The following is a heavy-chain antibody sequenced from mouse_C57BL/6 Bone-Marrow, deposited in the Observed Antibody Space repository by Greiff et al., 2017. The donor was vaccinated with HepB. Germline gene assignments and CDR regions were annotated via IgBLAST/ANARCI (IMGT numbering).Heavy chain of an antibody. CDR3: ARDPAMITTRYFDV. D-gene: IGHD2-4*01. CDR2: ISDGGSYT. V-gene: IGHV5-4*01. Sequence: EVKLMESGGGLVKPGGSLKLSCAASGFTFSSYAMSWVRQTPEKRLEWVATISDGGSYTYYPDNVKGRFTISRDNAKNNLYLQMSHLKSEDTAMYYCARDPAMITTRYFDVWGTGTTVTVSS. J-gene: IGHJ1*03. CDR1: GFTFSSYA.